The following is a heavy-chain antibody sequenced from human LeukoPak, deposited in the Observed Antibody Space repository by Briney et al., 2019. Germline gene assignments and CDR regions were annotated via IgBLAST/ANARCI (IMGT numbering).Heavy chain of an antibody. V-gene: IGHV3-7*01. CDR2: IKQDGSEK. CDR1: GFTLSTFW. CDR3: ARPRWLQFGPHDC. D-gene: IGHD5-12*01. Sequence: GGSLRLSCAASGFTLSTFWMTWVRQAPGKGLEWVANIKQDGSEKYYVDSVKGRFTVSRDNAKNSLYLQLNSLRVEDTAVYYCARPRWLQFGPHDCWGQETLVTVSS. J-gene: IGHJ4*02.